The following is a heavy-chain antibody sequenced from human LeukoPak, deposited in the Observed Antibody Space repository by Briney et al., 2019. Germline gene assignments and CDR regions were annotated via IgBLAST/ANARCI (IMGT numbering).Heavy chain of an antibody. D-gene: IGHD4-11*01. CDR2: IIPIFGTA. CDR1: GYTFTSYA. V-gene: IGHV1-69*05. CDR3: ARVGMRATVTHYPQVGDDYYYMDV. J-gene: IGHJ6*03. Sequence: EASVKVSCKASGYTFTSYAISWVRQAPGQGLEWMGGIIPIFGTANYAQKFQGRVTITTDESTSTAYMELSSLRSEDTAVYYCARVGMRATVTHYPQVGDDYYYMDVWGKGTTVTVSS.